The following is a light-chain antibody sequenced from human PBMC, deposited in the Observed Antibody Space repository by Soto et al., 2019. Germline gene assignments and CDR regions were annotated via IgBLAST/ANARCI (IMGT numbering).Light chain of an antibody. CDR3: QQYNSYPWT. V-gene: IGKV1-5*01. CDR2: DAS. Sequence: DIQMTQSPSTLSASVGDRVTITCRASQSISNWLAWYQQKPGKAPNLLIYDASSLESGVPSRFSCSGSGTEFTLTISSLQPDDFATYYCQQYNSYPWTFGQGTKVEIK. J-gene: IGKJ1*01. CDR1: QSISNW.